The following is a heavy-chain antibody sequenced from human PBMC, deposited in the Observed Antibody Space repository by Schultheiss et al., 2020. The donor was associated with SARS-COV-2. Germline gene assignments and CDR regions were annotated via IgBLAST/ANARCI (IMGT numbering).Heavy chain of an antibody. V-gene: IGHV3-30*02. CDR3: AKDRVPDSKWEIDY. J-gene: IGHJ4*02. D-gene: IGHD4-11*01. Sequence: GESLKISCVASGFTFSSYGMHWVRQAPGKGLEWVAVTWYDGSNKYYADSVTGRFTISRDNSKNTLYLQMNSLRAEDTAVYYCAKDRVPDSKWEIDYWGQGTLVTVTS. CDR2: TWYDGSNK. CDR1: GFTFSSYG.